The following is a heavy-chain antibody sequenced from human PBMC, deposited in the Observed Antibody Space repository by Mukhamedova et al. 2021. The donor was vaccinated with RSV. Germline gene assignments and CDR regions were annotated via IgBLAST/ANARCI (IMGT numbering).Heavy chain of an antibody. J-gene: IGHJ4*02. CDR3: AREPVAGSFADS. CDR2: IDPRDSYT. V-gene: IGHV5-10-1*01. Sequence: YWNTWVRQMPGKGLEWMGRIDPRDSYTSYSPSFQGHVTISADKSVSTAYLQCNSLKASDTAMYFCAREPVAGSFADSWGQGTLVT. CDR1: YW. D-gene: IGHD6-19*01.